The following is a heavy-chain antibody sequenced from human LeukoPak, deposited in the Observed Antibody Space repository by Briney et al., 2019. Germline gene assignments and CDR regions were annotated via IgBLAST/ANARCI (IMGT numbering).Heavy chain of an antibody. V-gene: IGHV1-69*04. CDR1: GGTFSSYA. CDR2: IIPILGIA. D-gene: IGHD3-22*01. Sequence: SVKVSCKASGGTFSSYAISWVRQAPGQGLEWMGGIIPILGIANYAQKFQGRVTITADKSTSTAYMELSSLRSEDTAVYYCARDSLPYYDSSGYMENWFDPWGQGTLVTVSS. J-gene: IGHJ5*02. CDR3: ARDSLPYYDSSGYMENWFDP.